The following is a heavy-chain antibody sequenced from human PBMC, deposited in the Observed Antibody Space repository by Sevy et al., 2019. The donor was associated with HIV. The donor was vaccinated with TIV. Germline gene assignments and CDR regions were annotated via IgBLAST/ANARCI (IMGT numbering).Heavy chain of an antibody. CDR2: ISAYNGNT. V-gene: IGHV1-18*01. Sequence: ASVKVSCKASGYTFTSYGISWVRQAPGQGLEWMGWISAYNGNTNYAQKLQGRVTMTTDTSTSTAYMELRSLRSDDTAVYYCAIPYYDFWSGFPRRGMDVWGQGTTVTVSS. J-gene: IGHJ6*02. D-gene: IGHD3-3*01. CDR1: GYTFTSYG. CDR3: AIPYYDFWSGFPRRGMDV.